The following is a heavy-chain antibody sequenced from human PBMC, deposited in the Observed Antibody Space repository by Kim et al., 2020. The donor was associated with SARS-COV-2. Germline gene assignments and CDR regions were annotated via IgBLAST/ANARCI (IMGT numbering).Heavy chain of an antibody. V-gene: IGHV1-2*02. J-gene: IGHJ3*02. Sequence: NYAQKFQGRVTMTRDTSISTAYMELSRLRSDDTAVYYCARENSVWDAFDIWGQGTMVTVSS. D-gene: IGHD6-19*01. CDR3: ARENSVWDAFDI.